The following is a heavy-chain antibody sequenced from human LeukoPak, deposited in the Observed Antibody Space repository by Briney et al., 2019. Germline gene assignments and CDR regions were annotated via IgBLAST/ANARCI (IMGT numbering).Heavy chain of an antibody. Sequence: KTSQTLSLTCTASGGSISSGSYYWSWIRQPAGKGLEWIGRIYASGSTNYNPSLKSRVTISVDTSKNQFSLKLSSVTAADTAVYYCVRGIYCSSTSCQVSGYMDVWGKGTTVTVSS. CDR3: VRGIYCSSTSCQVSGYMDV. CDR2: IYASGST. D-gene: IGHD2-2*01. J-gene: IGHJ6*03. V-gene: IGHV4-61*02. CDR1: GGSISSGSYY.